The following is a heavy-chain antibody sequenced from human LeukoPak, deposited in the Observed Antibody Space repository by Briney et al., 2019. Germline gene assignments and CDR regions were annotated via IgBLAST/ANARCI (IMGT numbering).Heavy chain of an antibody. CDR2: INPNSGGT. J-gene: IGHJ3*02. CDR1: GYTFTGYY. V-gene: IGHV1-2*02. D-gene: IGHD3-22*01. CDR3: ATYYYSSGFDAFDI. Sequence: GASVKDSCQASGYTFTGYYMHWVRQAPGQGLEWMGWINPNSGGTNYAQKFQGRVNMTRDTSIRPAYMGLSRLRSDDTAVYCCATYYYSSGFDAFDIWGQGTMVTVSS.